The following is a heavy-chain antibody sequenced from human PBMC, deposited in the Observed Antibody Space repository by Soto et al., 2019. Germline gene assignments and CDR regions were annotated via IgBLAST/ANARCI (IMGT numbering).Heavy chain of an antibody. D-gene: IGHD3-10*01. CDR3: ASNYYNGSGSYYTWFDY. CDR2: IIPILGIA. V-gene: IGHV1-69*02. J-gene: IGHJ4*02. CDR1: GGTFSSYT. Sequence: QVQLVQSGAEVKKPGSSVKVSCKASGGTFSSYTISWVRQAPGQGLEWMGRIIPILGIANCAQKFQGRVTITADKCTSTAYMELSSLRSEDTAVYYCASNYYNGSGSYYTWFDYWGQGTLVTVSS.